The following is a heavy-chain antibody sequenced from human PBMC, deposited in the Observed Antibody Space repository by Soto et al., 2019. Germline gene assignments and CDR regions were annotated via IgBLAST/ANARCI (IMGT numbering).Heavy chain of an antibody. Sequence: EVQLVESGGGLVQPGGSLRLSCAASGFTLSNYWMHWVRQVPGKGLVWGSVIYRDGSTTRYADSVKGRLTISRDNGKNTRYLQMNSLRAEDTAVYYCTRDLGGESDYWGQGTLVTVSS. J-gene: IGHJ4*02. D-gene: IGHD3-16*01. CDR1: GFTLSNYW. V-gene: IGHV3-74*01. CDR2: IYRDGSTT. CDR3: TRDLGGESDY.